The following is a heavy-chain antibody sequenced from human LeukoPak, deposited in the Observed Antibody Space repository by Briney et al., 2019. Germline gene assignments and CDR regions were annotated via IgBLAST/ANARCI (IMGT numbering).Heavy chain of an antibody. CDR1: GGSFSGYY. CDR2: IYYSGST. V-gene: IGHV4-31*11. D-gene: IGHD3-10*01. Sequence: SETLSLTCAVYGGSFSGYYWSWIRQHPGKGLEWIGYIYYSGSTYYNPSLKSRVTISVDTSKNQFSLKLSSVTAADTAVYYCARTFRGVRGVTKYYFDYWGQGTLVTVSS. J-gene: IGHJ4*02. CDR3: ARTFRGVRGVTKYYFDY.